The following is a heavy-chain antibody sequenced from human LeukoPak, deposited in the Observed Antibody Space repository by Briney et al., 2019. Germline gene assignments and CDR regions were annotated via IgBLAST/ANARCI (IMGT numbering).Heavy chain of an antibody. CDR1: GGSLSGHY. CDR2: VSYTGRT. V-gene: IGHV4-59*11. J-gene: IGHJ3*01. CDR3: ARLLDNDISGDPDTFDV. Sequence: LETLSLTCTVSGGSLSGHYWSWIRQPPGKRLEWIGYVSYTGRTKYNPSLQSRVTISIDTSKSQSSLKLTSVTSADTAVYSCARLLDNDISGDPDTFDVGGQGTTVIVSS. D-gene: IGHD3-22*01.